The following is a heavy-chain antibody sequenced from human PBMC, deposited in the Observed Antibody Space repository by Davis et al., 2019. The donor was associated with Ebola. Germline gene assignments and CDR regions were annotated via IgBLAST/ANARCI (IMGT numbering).Heavy chain of an antibody. D-gene: IGHD6-6*01. Sequence: GESLKISCAASGFTFSDYYMSWIRQAPGKGLEWVSYISSSGSTIYYADSVKGRFTISRDNAKNSLYLQMNSLRAEDTAVYYCARVRDGAALGPFDYWGQGTLVTVSS. CDR1: GFTFSDYY. CDR3: ARVRDGAALGPFDY. V-gene: IGHV3-11*04. J-gene: IGHJ4*02. CDR2: ISSSGSTI.